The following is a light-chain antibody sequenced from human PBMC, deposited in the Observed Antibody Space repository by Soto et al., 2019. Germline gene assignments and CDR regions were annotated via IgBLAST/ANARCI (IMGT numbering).Light chain of an antibody. CDR2: DVS. Sequence: QAASVSGSPGQSITISCTGTSSDVRTYNHVSWYQQNPGKAPKLMIYDVSNRPSGVSNRFSGSKSGNTASLTISGLQAEDEAEYYCCSHRIGSTLVFGGGTKLTVL. J-gene: IGLJ2*01. V-gene: IGLV2-14*01. CDR1: SSDVRTYNH. CDR3: CSHRIGSTLV.